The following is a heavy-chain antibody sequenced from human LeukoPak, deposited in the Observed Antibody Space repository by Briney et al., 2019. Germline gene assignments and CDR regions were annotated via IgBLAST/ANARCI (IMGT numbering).Heavy chain of an antibody. CDR1: GGTFSNYA. D-gene: IGHD6-13*01. V-gene: IGHV1-69*01. Sequence: GSSVKVSCKASGGTFSNYAITWVRQAPGQGLEWMGGIIPILDTADYTQKFQGRVTITADESTTTVYMELRSLRSDDTAVYYCTRGIDSSWYPNDWFDPWGQGTLVTVSS. CDR3: TRGIDSSWYPNDWFDP. CDR2: IIPILDTA. J-gene: IGHJ5*02.